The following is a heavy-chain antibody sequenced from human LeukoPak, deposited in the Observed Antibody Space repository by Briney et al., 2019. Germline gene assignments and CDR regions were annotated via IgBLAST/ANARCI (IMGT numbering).Heavy chain of an antibody. CDR3: ARGRRGTTVLD. D-gene: IGHD4-17*01. J-gene: IGHJ4*02. V-gene: IGHV1-8*02. CDR1: GYTFTGYY. Sequence: ASVKVSCKASGYTFTGYYMHWVRQAPGQGLEWMGWMNPNSGNTGYAQKFQGRVTMTRNTSISTAYMELSSLRSEDTAVYYCARGRRGTTVLDWGQGTLVTVSS. CDR2: MNPNSGNT.